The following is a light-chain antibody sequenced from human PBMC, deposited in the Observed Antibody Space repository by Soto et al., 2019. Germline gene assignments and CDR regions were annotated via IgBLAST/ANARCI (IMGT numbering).Light chain of an antibody. CDR1: QSVSSN. Sequence: IVITHSPSTLSVNTGERATLSCRASQSVSSNLAWYQQKPGQAPRLLIYGASTRATGIPARFSGSGSGTEFTLTISSLQSEDFAVYYCQQYNDWPRTFGQGTKVDI. CDR2: GAS. J-gene: IGKJ1*01. CDR3: QQYNDWPRT. V-gene: IGKV3-15*01.